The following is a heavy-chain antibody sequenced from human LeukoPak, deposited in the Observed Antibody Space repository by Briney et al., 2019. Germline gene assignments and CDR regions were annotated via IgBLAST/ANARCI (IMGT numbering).Heavy chain of an antibody. J-gene: IGHJ6*03. V-gene: IGHV4-61*02. CDR1: GNSIRSGDNY. CDR3: ARVRYYYMDV. CDR2: IYTSGST. Sequence: SETLSLTCTVSGNSIRSGDNYWSWIRQPAGKGLEWIGRIYTSGSTNYNPSLKSRVTISGDTSKNQFSLRLSSVTAADTAVYYCARVRYYYMDVWGKGTTVTVSS.